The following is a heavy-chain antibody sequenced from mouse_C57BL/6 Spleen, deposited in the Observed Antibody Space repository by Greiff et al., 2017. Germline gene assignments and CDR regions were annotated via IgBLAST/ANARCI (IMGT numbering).Heavy chain of an antibody. CDR1: GYTFTSYW. CDR2: INPSSGYT. CDR3: ARDYSNYGGYFDY. D-gene: IGHD2-5*01. Sequence: QVQLKESGAELAKPGASVKLSCKASGYTFTSYWMHWVKQRPGQGLEWIGYINPSSGYTKYNQKFKDKATLTADKSSSTAYMQLSSLTYEDSAVYYCARDYSNYGGYFDYWGQGTTLTVAS. J-gene: IGHJ2*01. V-gene: IGHV1-7*01.